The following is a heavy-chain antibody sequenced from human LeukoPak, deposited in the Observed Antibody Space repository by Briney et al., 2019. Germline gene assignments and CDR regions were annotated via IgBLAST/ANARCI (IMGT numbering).Heavy chain of an antibody. CDR3: ARHSWNEPDY. V-gene: IGHV4-34*01. CDR2: INHSGST. J-gene: IGHJ4*02. CDR1: GGSFSGYY. D-gene: IGHD1-1*01. Sequence: KPSETPSLTCAVYGGSFSGYYWSWLRQPPGKGLEWIGEINHSGSTNYNPSLKSRVTISVDTSKNQFSLKLSSVTAADTAVYYCARHSWNEPDYWGQGTLVTVSS.